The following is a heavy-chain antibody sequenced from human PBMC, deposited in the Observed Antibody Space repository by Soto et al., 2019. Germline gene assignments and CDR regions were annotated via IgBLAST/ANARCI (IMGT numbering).Heavy chain of an antibody. CDR3: ARDLAKGGGSAGFDY. CDR1: GYTFTVYY. V-gene: IGHV1-2*02. D-gene: IGHD1-26*01. Sequence: VQLVQSGAEVKKPGAAVNVSCKAAGYTFTVYYIHWVRQAPGQGLEWMGGINPKSGGTMYPQKFQGRVTMTWDTSISTAYMSLTRLRSDDTAVYYCARDLAKGGGSAGFDYWGQGTLVTVSS. CDR2: INPKSGGT. J-gene: IGHJ4*02.